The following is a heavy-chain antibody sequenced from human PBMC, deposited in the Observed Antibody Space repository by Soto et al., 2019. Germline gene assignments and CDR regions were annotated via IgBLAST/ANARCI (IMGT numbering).Heavy chain of an antibody. V-gene: IGHV4-34*01. CDR2: INHSGST. CDR1: GGSFSGYY. D-gene: IGHD6-19*01. Sequence: QVQLQQWGAGLLKPSETLSLTCAVYGGSFSGYYWSWIRQPPGKGLEWIGEINHSGSTNYNPSLKSRVTISVDTSKNQFSLKLSSVTAADTAVYYWAKTHSSGGHDLDYWGHGTLVTVSS. CDR3: AKTHSSGGHDLDY. J-gene: IGHJ4*01.